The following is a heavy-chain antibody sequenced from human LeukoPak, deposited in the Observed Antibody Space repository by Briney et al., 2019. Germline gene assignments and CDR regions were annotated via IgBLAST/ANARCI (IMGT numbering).Heavy chain of an antibody. Sequence: ASVKVSCKASGYTFTSYGINWVRQAPGQGLERMGWISAYNGNTNYAQKLQGRVTMTTDTSTSTAYMELRSLRSDDTAVYYCARGSSLRDAFDIWGQGTMVTVSS. J-gene: IGHJ3*02. CDR1: GYTFTSYG. V-gene: IGHV1-18*01. D-gene: IGHD3-10*01. CDR2: ISAYNGNT. CDR3: ARGSSLRDAFDI.